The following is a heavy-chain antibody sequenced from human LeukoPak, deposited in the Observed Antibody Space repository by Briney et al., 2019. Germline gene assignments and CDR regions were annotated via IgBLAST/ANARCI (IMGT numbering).Heavy chain of an antibody. V-gene: IGHV4-38-2*01. CDR3: ARVGVYQLLYRYYYYYCMDV. Sequence: SETLSLTCAVSGYSISSGFLWGWIRQPPGKGLEWIGSIYRSGNTYYNPSLKSRITMSVDTSKNQFSLKLSSVTAADTAVYYCARVGVYQLLYRYYYYYCMDVWGKGTTVTVSS. D-gene: IGHD2-2*02. J-gene: IGHJ6*04. CDR2: IYRSGNT. CDR1: GYSISSGFL.